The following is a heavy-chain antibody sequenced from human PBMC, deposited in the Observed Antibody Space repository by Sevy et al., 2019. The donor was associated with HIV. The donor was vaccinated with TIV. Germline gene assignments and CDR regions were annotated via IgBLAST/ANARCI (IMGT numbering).Heavy chain of an antibody. J-gene: IGHJ6*02. CDR1: SGSVSSGSYY. D-gene: IGHD5-18*01. Sequence: SETLSLTCTVSSGSVSSGSYYWSWIRQPPGKGLEWIGCIYYSGSTNYNPSLKSRVTISVDTSKNQFSLKLSSVTAADTAVYYCARDRRGYSYGYTTYYYYGMDVWGHGTTVTVSS. CDR3: ARDRRGYSYGYTTYYYYGMDV. V-gene: IGHV4-61*01. CDR2: IYYSGST.